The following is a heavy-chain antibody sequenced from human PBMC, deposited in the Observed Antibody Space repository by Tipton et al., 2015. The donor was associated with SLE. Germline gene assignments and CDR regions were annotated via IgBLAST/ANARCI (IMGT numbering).Heavy chain of an antibody. Sequence: SLRLSCVASGFTFTNYVIQWVRLAPGKGLEWVSSISSHSTYIYYADSVKGRFTVSRDNAKTSVYLQMNSLRADDTAVYYCARDRLGGVIVTTFDYWGQGTLVAVSS. CDR1: GFTFTNYV. J-gene: IGHJ4*02. V-gene: IGHV3-21*03. CDR2: ISSHSTYI. D-gene: IGHD3-16*02. CDR3: ARDRLGGVIVTTFDY.